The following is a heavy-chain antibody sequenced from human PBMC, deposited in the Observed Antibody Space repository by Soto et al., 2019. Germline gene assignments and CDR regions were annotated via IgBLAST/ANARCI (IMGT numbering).Heavy chain of an antibody. V-gene: IGHV3-21*04. CDR1: GFTFSSYS. J-gene: IGHJ3*02. D-gene: IGHD3-22*01. CDR2: ISSSSSYI. CDR3: AKDPKGFQYYYDSSGYYDAFDI. Sequence: GGSLRLSCAASGFTFSSYSMNWVRQAPGKGLEWVSSISSSSSYIYYADSVKGRFTISRDNAKNSLYLQMNSLRAEDTAVYYCAKDPKGFQYYYDSSGYYDAFDIWGQGTMVTVSS.